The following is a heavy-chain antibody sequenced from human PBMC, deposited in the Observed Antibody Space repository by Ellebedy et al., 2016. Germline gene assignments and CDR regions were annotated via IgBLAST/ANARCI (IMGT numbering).Heavy chain of an antibody. D-gene: IGHD6-13*01. CDR1: GYTFTSYG. J-gene: IGHJ6*02. Sequence: ASVKVSXKASGYTFTSYGISWVRQAPGQGLEWMGWISAYNGNTNYAQKLQGRVTMTTDTSTSTAYMELRSLRSDDTAVYYCARGYSSSLNYYYYYGMDVWGQGTTVTVSS. CDR3: ARGYSSSLNYYYYYGMDV. CDR2: ISAYNGNT. V-gene: IGHV1-18*01.